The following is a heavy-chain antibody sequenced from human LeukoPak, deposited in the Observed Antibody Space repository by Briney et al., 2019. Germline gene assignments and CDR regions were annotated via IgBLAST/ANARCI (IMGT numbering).Heavy chain of an antibody. CDR2: IIPIFGTA. Sequence: SVKVSCKASGGTFSSYAISWERQAPGQGLEWMGGIIPIFGTANYAQKFQGRVTITTDESTSTAYMELSSLRSEDTAAYYCARDISSSWYYFDYWGQGTLVTVSS. D-gene: IGHD6-13*01. CDR1: GGTFSSYA. J-gene: IGHJ4*02. V-gene: IGHV1-69*05. CDR3: ARDISSSWYYFDY.